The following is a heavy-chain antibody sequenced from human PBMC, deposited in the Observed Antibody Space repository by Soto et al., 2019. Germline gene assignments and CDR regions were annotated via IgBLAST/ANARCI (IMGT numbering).Heavy chain of an antibody. V-gene: IGHV4-39*02. Sequence: QLRLQESGPGLLRPSETLSLTCNVSGGAISSSSYVWGWVRQPPGKTLEWIGHILYSVTTHYNESLKSRVTISVDKSKNQFSLRLNSVTPADTAVYYCARGGGYYGVLFDYWGQGTLVPVSS. D-gene: IGHD4-17*01. CDR2: ILYSVTT. CDR3: ARGGGYYGVLFDY. CDR1: GGAISSSSYV. J-gene: IGHJ4*02.